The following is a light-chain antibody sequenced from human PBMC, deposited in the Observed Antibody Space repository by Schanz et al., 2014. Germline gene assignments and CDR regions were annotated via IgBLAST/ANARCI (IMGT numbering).Light chain of an antibody. V-gene: IGKV1-8*01. J-gene: IGKJ4*01. CDR1: QDISSY. Sequence: AIRMTQSPSSLSASTGDRVTITCRASQDISSYLAWYQQKPGKAPNLLIYSASTLQSGVPSRFSGSGSGTDFALTISSLQPEDFATYYCQQYYSFPPLTFGGGTKLEIK. CDR2: SAS. CDR3: QQYYSFPPLT.